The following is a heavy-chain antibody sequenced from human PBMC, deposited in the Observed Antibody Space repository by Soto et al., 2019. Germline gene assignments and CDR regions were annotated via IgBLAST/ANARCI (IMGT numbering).Heavy chain of an antibody. J-gene: IGHJ6*02. CDR3: ALHCSGGSCSRRDGMDV. V-gene: IGHV1-8*01. D-gene: IGHD2-15*01. CDR2: MNPNSGNT. Sequence: ASVKVSCKASGYTFTSYDINWVRQATGQGLEWMGWMNPNSGNTGYAQKFQGRVTMTRNTSISTAYMELSSVTAADTAVYYCALHCSGGSCSRRDGMDVWGQGTTVTVSS. CDR1: GYTFTSYD.